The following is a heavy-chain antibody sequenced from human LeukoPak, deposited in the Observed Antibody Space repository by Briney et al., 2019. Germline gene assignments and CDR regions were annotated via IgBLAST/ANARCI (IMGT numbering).Heavy chain of an antibody. Sequence: ASVKVSCKASGYTFTSYGISWVRQAPGQGLEWMGWISAYNGNTNYAQKLQGRVTMTTDTSTSTAYMELRSLRPDDTAVYYCARCSSSSGPYYYMDVWGKGTTVTVSS. CDR3: ARCSSSSGPYYYMDV. CDR1: GYTFTSYG. V-gene: IGHV1-18*01. CDR2: ISAYNGNT. D-gene: IGHD6-6*01. J-gene: IGHJ6*03.